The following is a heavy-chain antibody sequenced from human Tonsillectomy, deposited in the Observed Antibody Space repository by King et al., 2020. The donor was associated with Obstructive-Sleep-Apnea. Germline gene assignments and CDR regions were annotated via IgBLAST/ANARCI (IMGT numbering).Heavy chain of an antibody. CDR3: AGEYSSSWYVFDY. Sequence: VQLVESGGGVVQPGRSLRLSCAASGFTFSSYAMHWVRQAPGKGLEWVAVISYDGSNKYYADSVKGRFTISRDNSKNTLYLQMNSLRAEDTAVYYCAGEYSSSWYVFDYWGQGTLVTVSS. V-gene: IGHV3-30-3*01. J-gene: IGHJ4*02. CDR2: ISYDGSNK. D-gene: IGHD6-13*01. CDR1: GFTFSSYA.